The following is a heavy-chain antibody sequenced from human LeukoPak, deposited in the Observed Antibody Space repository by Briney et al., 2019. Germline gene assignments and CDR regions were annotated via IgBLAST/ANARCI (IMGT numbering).Heavy chain of an antibody. V-gene: IGHV1-46*01. J-gene: IGHJ4*02. Sequence: ASVKVSCKASGYTFTRSYMHWVRQVPGQGLEWMGMINPSGGSTDYAHNFQGRVTMTSDTSTSTVYMEPNNLRSDDTAVYYCARDQRTDYNYLPGYWGQGTLVTVSS. D-gene: IGHD5-24*01. CDR2: INPSGGST. CDR1: GYTFTRSY. CDR3: ARDQRTDYNYLPGY.